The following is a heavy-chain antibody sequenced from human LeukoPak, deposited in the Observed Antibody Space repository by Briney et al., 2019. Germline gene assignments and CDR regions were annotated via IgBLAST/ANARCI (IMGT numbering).Heavy chain of an antibody. V-gene: IGHV1-2*02. J-gene: IGHJ4*02. Sequence: ASVKVSCKAPGYTFTGYYMHWVRQAPGQGLEWMGWINPNSGGTNYAQKFQGRVTMTRDTSISTAYMELSRLRSDDTAVYYCARSVVVVPAATFDYWGQGTLVTVSS. CDR2: INPNSGGT. CDR1: GYTFTGYY. CDR3: ARSVVVVPAATFDY. D-gene: IGHD2-2*01.